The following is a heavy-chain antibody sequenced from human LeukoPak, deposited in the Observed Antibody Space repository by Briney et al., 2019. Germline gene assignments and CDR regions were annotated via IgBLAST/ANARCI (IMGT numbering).Heavy chain of an antibody. CDR2: IYYSGST. V-gene: IGHV4-39*01. CDR1: GGSIRSSNYY. D-gene: IGHD3-22*01. CDR3: ARLFYYDSSGPPS. J-gene: IGHJ5*02. Sequence: SETVSLTCNVFGGSIRSSNYYWGWIRQPPGKGLEWIGSIYYSGSTYYNPSLKSRVTISVDTSNNQFSLKVRSATATDTAVYYCARLFYYDSSGPPSWGQGTLVTVSS.